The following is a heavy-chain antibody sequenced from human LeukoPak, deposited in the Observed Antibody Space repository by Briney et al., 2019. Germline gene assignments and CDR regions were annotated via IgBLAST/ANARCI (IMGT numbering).Heavy chain of an antibody. D-gene: IGHD3-22*01. V-gene: IGHV4-34*01. Sequence: SETLSLTCDVFGGSSTDYFWTWTRQSPGKGLEWIGEINDYSGNTNYNPSLNSRVSISLEKSKNQFSLELRSVTAADTAVYYCARGRIAKIVVVHSFQYGMDVWGQGTTVSVS. CDR2: INDYSGNT. CDR1: GGSSTDYF. J-gene: IGHJ6*02. CDR3: ARGRIAKIVVVHSFQYGMDV.